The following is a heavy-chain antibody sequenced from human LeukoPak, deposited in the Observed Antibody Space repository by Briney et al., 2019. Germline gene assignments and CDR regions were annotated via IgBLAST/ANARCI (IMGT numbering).Heavy chain of an antibody. Sequence: ASVKVSCKASGGTFSSSAISWVRQAPGQGLEWMGIINPSGGSTSYAQKFQGRVTMTRDTSTSTVYMELSSLRSGDTAVYYCARDRDWGYYYGMDVWGKGTTVTVSS. D-gene: IGHD7-27*01. CDR2: INPSGGST. CDR1: GGTFSSSA. J-gene: IGHJ6*04. V-gene: IGHV1-46*01. CDR3: ARDRDWGYYYGMDV.